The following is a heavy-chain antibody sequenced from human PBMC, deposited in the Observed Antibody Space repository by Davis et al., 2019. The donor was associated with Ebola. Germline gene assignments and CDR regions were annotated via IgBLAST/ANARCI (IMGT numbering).Heavy chain of an antibody. CDR3: ARSNDYGDYFSRGSAVEV. Sequence: ASVKVSCKASGYTFTGYYMHWVRQAPGQGLEWMGRINPNSGGTDYAQKFQGRVTMTRNTSINTAYMVLSRLRSDDTAVYYCARSNDYGDYFSRGSAVEVWGKGTTVTVSS. J-gene: IGHJ6*04. D-gene: IGHD4-17*01. CDR2: INPNSGGT. V-gene: IGHV1-2*06. CDR1: GYTFTGYY.